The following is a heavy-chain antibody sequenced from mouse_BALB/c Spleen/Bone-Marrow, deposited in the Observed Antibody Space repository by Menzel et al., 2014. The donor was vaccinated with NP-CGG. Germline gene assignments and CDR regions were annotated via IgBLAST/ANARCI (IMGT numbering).Heavy chain of an antibody. J-gene: IGHJ3*01. CDR1: GYSFTTYW. Sequence: QVQLKQSGTEVVGPGASVKLSCKASGYSFTTYWMNWVKQRPGQGLEWIGVIHPSDSETRLNQKFKDKATLTVDKSSSTAYMQLNSPTSEDSAVYYCAREKVYYGISWFAYWGQGTLVTVSA. D-gene: IGHD2-1*01. V-gene: IGHV1-69*02. CDR2: IHPSDSET. CDR3: AREKVYYGISWFAY.